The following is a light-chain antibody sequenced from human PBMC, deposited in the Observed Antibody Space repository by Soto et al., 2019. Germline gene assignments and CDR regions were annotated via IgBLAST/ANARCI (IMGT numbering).Light chain of an antibody. V-gene: IGKV3-11*01. J-gene: IGKJ5*01. Sequence: SVLTQSPATLSLSPGARATSFCRASQSVSSYLAWYQQKPGQAPRLLIYDASNRATGIPARFSGSGSGTDFTLTISSLEPEDFAVYYCQQRSNWPITFGQGTRLAI. CDR1: QSVSSY. CDR2: DAS. CDR3: QQRSNWPIT.